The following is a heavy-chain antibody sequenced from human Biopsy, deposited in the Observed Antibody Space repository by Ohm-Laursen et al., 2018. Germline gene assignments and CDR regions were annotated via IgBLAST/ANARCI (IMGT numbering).Heavy chain of an antibody. CDR2: IYSGGNT. CDR3: ARGRRTSGWPYFDN. V-gene: IGHV4-61*01. J-gene: IGHJ4*02. CDR1: GDSLSSGPDN. D-gene: IGHD6-19*01. Sequence: SDTLSLTCTVSGDSLSSGPDNWSWVRQPPGQGLEYIGFIYSGGNTNYNPSLQNRVTMSVDTSKNQFSLKLSSVTAADTAVYYCARGRRTSGWPYFDNWGQGALVIVS.